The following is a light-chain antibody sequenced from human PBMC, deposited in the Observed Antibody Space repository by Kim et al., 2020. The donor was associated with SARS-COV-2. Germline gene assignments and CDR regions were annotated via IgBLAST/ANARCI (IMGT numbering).Light chain of an antibody. CDR3: QQYFSTRT. CDR1: QSVLYRSNIKNY. V-gene: IGKV4-1*01. Sequence: RAAIDCKSSQSVLYRSNIKNYLAWYQHKPGQPPKLLIYWASTRESGVPDRFSGSGSGTDFTLTINILQAEDVAVYYCQQYFSTRTFGQGTKVEIK. J-gene: IGKJ1*01. CDR2: WAS.